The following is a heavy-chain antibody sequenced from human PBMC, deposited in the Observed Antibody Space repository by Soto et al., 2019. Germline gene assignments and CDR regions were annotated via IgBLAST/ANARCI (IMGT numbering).Heavy chain of an antibody. CDR2: ISSYNGNT. Sequence: ASLKVSCKASGYTFTDYGITWVRQAPGQGLEWMGWISSYNGNTNYAQKLQGRVTMTTDISTTISYMEVRSLTSYDTAVYYCARGPPTYGATETFDYWGQGTLVTVSS. V-gene: IGHV1-18*01. CDR1: GYTFTDYG. D-gene: IGHD4-17*01. CDR3: ARGPPTYGATETFDY. J-gene: IGHJ4*02.